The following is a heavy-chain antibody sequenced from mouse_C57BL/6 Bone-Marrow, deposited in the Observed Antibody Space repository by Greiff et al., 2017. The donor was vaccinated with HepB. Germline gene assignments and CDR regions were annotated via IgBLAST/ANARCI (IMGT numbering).Heavy chain of an antibody. V-gene: IGHV1-4*01. CDR1: GYTFTSYT. Sequence: VQLQQSGAELARPGASVKMSCKASGYTFTSYTMHWVKQRPGQGLEWIGYINPSSGYTKYNQKFKDKATLTADKSSSTAYMQLSSLTSEDSAVYYCARGEYDGSSTYWGQGTLVTVSA. CDR3: ARGEYDGSSTY. J-gene: IGHJ3*01. D-gene: IGHD1-1*01. CDR2: INPSSGYT.